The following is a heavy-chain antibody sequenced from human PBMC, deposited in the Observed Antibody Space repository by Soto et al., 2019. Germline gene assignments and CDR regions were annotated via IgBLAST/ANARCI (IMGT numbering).Heavy chain of an antibody. CDR3: ARRGEDQDDSSGYYFDY. Sequence: ASVKVSCKASGYTFTSYGISWVRQAPGQGLEWMGWISAYNGNTNYAQKLQGRVTMTTDTSTSTAYMELRSLRSDDTAVYYCARRGEDQDDSSGYYFDYWGQGTLVTVSS. D-gene: IGHD3-22*01. CDR1: GYTFTSYG. J-gene: IGHJ4*02. CDR2: ISAYNGNT. V-gene: IGHV1-18*01.